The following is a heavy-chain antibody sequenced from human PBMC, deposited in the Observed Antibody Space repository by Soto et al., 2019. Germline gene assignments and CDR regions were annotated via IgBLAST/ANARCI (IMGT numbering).Heavy chain of an antibody. V-gene: IGHV2-5*02. J-gene: IGHJ4*02. Sequence: QITLKESGPTLVKPTQTLTLTCTFSGLSLTTSGVGVGWIRQPPGKALEWLALIYWDDDKRFSPSLKTRLTITKDTSKNQVVLTMTNMDPVDTATYYFAHVDIVTTMNGFDYWGQGTLVTVSS. CDR3: AHVDIVTTMNGFDY. CDR1: GLSLTTSGVG. D-gene: IGHD5-12*01. CDR2: IYWDDDK.